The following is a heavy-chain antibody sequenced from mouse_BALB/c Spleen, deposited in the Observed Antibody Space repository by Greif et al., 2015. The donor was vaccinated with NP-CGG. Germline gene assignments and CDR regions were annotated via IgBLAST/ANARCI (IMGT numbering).Heavy chain of an antibody. CDR1: GYSITSDYA. V-gene: IGHV3-2*02. D-gene: IGHD2-12*01. Sequence: EVQLQQSGPGMVKPSQSLSLTCTVTGYSITSDYAWNWIRQFPENKLEWMGYISYSGSTSYNPSLKSRISITRDTSKNQFFLQLYSVTTEDTATYYCARCERRNWYFDVWGAGTTVTVSS. CDR2: ISYSGST. J-gene: IGHJ1*01. CDR3: ARCERRNWYFDV.